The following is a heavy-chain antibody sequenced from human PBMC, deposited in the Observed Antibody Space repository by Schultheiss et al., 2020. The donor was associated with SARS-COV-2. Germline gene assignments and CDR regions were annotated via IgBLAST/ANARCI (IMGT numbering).Heavy chain of an antibody. CDR1: GGSISSSSYY. D-gene: IGHD3-3*01. CDR2: IYYTGSI. V-gene: IGHV4-61*01. CDR3: ARVVSIFGVVQREDWFDP. Sequence: SETLSLTCTVSGGSISSSSYYWSWIRQPPGKGLEWIGYIYYTGSINYNPSLRSRVTILVDRSKNQFSLKLSSVTAADTAVYYCARVVSIFGVVQREDWFDPWGQGTLVTVSS. J-gene: IGHJ5*02.